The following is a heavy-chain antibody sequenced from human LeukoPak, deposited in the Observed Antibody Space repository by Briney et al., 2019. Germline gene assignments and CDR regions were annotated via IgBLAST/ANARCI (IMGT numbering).Heavy chain of an antibody. CDR2: IYHSGST. D-gene: IGHD3-22*01. Sequence: SETLSLTCAVSGGSISSSNWWSWVRQPPGKGLEWIGEIYHSGSTNYNPPLKSRVTISVDKSKNQFSLKLSSVTAADTAVYYCARVPYYYDSSGLDYWGQGTLVTVSS. V-gene: IGHV4-4*02. CDR3: ARVPYYYDSSGLDY. CDR1: GGSISSSNW. J-gene: IGHJ4*02.